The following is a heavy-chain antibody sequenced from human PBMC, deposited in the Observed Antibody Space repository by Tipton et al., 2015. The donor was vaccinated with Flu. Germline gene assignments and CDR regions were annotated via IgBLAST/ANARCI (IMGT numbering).Heavy chain of an antibody. D-gene: IGHD1-26*01. CDR1: GGSFSAYY. CDR3: ASGRYYLDYSYGLDV. CDR2: INHSGST. J-gene: IGHJ6*02. Sequence: TLSLTCAVYGGSFSAYYWSWIRQPPGKGLEWIGEINHSGSTNYNPSLKSRVTISIDTSKNQFSLKLSSVTAADTAVYYCASGRYYLDYSYGLDVWGQGTTVSVSS. V-gene: IGHV4-34*01.